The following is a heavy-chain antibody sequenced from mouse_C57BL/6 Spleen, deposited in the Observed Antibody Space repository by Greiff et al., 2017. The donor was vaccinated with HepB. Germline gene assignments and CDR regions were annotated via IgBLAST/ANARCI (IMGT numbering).Heavy chain of an antibody. D-gene: IGHD1-1*01. CDR3: ARLLLRGAMDY. CDR1: GFTFSDYG. Sequence: EVKLQESGGGLVKPGGSLKLSCAASGFTFSDYGMHWVRQAPEKGLEWVAYISSGSSTIYYADTVKGRFTISRDNAKNTLFLQMTSLRSEDTAMYYCARLLLRGAMDYWGQGTSVTVSS. V-gene: IGHV5-17*01. CDR2: ISSGSSTI. J-gene: IGHJ4*01.